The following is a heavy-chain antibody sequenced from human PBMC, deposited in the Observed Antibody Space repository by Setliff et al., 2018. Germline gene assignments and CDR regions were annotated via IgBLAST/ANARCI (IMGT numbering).Heavy chain of an antibody. CDR2: IYYSGST. V-gene: IGHV4-61*08. CDR3: ARMSGFLYMDV. CDR1: GGPISRGGYY. D-gene: IGHD3-3*01. Sequence: TSETLSLTCNVAGGPISRGGYYWSWIRQHPGKGLEWIGYIYYSGSTNYNPSLKGRATLSIDASKRQFSLKLTSVTAADTAVYYCARMSGFLYMDVWGKGTTVTVSS. J-gene: IGHJ6*03.